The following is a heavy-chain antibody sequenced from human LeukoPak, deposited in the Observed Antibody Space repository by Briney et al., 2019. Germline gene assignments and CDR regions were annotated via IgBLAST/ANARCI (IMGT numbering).Heavy chain of an antibody. Sequence: GGSLRLSCAASGFTFSSYAMSWVRQAPGKGLEWVSAISGSGGSTYYADSVKGRFTISRDNSKNTLYLQMNSLRAEVTAVYYCAKRSGYDYVWGSYRYPSYYFDYWGQGTLVTVSS. J-gene: IGHJ4*02. CDR1: GFTFSSYA. CDR2: ISGSGGST. V-gene: IGHV3-23*01. CDR3: AKRSGYDYVWGSYRYPSYYFDY. D-gene: IGHD3-16*02.